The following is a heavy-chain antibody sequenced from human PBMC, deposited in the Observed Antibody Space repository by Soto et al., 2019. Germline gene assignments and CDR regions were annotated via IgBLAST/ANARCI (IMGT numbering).Heavy chain of an antibody. CDR2: ISGSGGST. D-gene: IGHD2-2*01. Sequence: ELQLLESGGGLVQPGGSLRLSCAASGFIFSSYAMSWVRQAPGKGLEWVSAISGSGGSTYYADSVKGRFTISRDNSKNALFLQMNSLRAEDTAVYYCAKAKITTSCCNWFHPWGQGTLVTVSS. CDR3: AKAKITTSCCNWFHP. V-gene: IGHV3-23*01. CDR1: GFIFSSYA. J-gene: IGHJ5*02.